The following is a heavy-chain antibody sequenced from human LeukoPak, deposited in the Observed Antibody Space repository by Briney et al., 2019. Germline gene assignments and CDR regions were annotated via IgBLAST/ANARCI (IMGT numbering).Heavy chain of an antibody. CDR2: ISTSSGYI. CDR3: ARVGSSSSLDY. Sequence: GGSLRLSCAASGFTFSNYNMNWVRQAPGKGLEWVSSISTSSGYIYYADSVKGRFTISRDNAKNSLYLQMNSLRAEDTAVYYCARVGSSSSLDYWGQGTLVTVSS. J-gene: IGHJ4*02. CDR1: GFTFSNYN. V-gene: IGHV3-21*01. D-gene: IGHD6-6*01.